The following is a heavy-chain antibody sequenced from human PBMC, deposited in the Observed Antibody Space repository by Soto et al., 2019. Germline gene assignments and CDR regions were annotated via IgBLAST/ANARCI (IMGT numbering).Heavy chain of an antibody. CDR1: GYSFTSYW. Sequence: PGESLKISCKGSGYSFTSYWIGWVRQMPGKGLEWMGIIYPGDSDTRYSPSFQGQVTISADKSISTAYLQWSSLKASDTAMYYCARFRPGYSSGWPDQYYSGMDVWGQGTTVTVSS. J-gene: IGHJ6*02. D-gene: IGHD6-19*01. V-gene: IGHV5-51*01. CDR3: ARFRPGYSSGWPDQYYSGMDV. CDR2: IYPGDSDT.